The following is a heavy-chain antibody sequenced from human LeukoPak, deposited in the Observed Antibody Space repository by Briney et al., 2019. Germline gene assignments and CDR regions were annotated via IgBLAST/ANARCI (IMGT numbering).Heavy chain of an antibody. D-gene: IGHD6-13*01. J-gene: IGHJ4*02. CDR2: IKEDGSEK. Sequence: GGSLRLSCAGPGFTFSNYWMSWVRQAPGKGLEWVANIKEDGSEKYYVDSVKGRFTISRDNARNSLYLQMNSLRAEDTAVYYCASGRQLGYWGQGTLVTVSS. CDR3: ASGRQLGY. CDR1: GFTFSNYW. V-gene: IGHV3-7*01.